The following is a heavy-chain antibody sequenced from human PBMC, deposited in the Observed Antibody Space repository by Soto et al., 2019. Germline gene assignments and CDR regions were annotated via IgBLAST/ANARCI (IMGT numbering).Heavy chain of an antibody. CDR2: ISPIFGTA. CDR3: ARDPRITIFGVVTLVGMDV. J-gene: IGHJ6*02. V-gene: IGHV1-69*13. Sequence: ASVKVSCKASGGTFSSYAISWVRQAPGQGLEWMGGISPIFGTANYAQKFQGRVTITADESTSTAYMELSSLRSEDTAVYYCARDPRITIFGVVTLVGMDVWGQGTTVTVSS. CDR1: GGTFSSYA. D-gene: IGHD3-3*01.